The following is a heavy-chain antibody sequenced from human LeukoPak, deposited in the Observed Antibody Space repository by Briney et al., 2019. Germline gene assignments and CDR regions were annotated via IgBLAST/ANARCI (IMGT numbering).Heavy chain of an antibody. CDR3: AKAPRIWSAGPGVYYFDY. J-gene: IGHJ4*02. CDR1: GFTFSSYA. D-gene: IGHD3-3*01. CDR2: ISGSGGST. V-gene: IGHV3-23*01. Sequence: GGSLRLSCAASGFTFSSYAMSWVRQAPGKGLEWVSAISGSGGSTYYADSVKGRVTISRDNFKNSLYLQMNSLRAEDTAVYYCAKAPRIWSAGPGVYYFDYWGQGTLVTVSS.